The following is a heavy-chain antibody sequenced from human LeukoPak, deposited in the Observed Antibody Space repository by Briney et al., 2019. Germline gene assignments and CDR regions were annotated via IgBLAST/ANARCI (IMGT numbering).Heavy chain of an antibody. CDR2: ISYDGSNK. D-gene: IGHD3-22*01. CDR3: ARDDYYDSSGLDY. J-gene: IGHJ4*02. Sequence: PGRSLRLSCAASGFTFSSYAMHWVRQAPGKGLEWVAIISYDGSNKNYVDSVKARFTISRDNSKNTLYLQMNSLRTEDTAVYYCARDDYYDSSGLDYWGQGILVTVSS. V-gene: IGHV3-30-3*01. CDR1: GFTFSSYA.